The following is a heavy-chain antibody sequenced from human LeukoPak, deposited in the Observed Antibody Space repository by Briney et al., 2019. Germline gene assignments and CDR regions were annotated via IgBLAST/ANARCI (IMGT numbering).Heavy chain of an antibody. Sequence: SETLSLTCAVYGGSFSGYYWSWIRQPPGKGLEWIGEINHSGSTNYNPSLKSRVTISVDTSKNQSSLKLSSVTAADTAVYYCARDRAYGSGSYRYYYYYYMDVWGKGTTVTVSS. CDR1: GGSFSGYY. CDR2: INHSGST. CDR3: ARDRAYGSGSYRYYYYYYMDV. V-gene: IGHV4-34*01. D-gene: IGHD3-10*01. J-gene: IGHJ6*03.